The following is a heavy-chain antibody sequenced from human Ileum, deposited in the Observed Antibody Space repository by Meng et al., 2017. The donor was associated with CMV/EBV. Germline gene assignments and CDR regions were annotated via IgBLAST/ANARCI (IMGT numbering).Heavy chain of an antibody. J-gene: IGHJ4*02. D-gene: IGHD3-3*01. V-gene: IGHV3-23*01. CDR3: ATYDFWSGYCGY. Sequence: GESLKISCAASGFTFSSYAMGWVRQAPGKGLEWVSAISGSGGSTYYADSVKGRFTISRDNSKNTLYLQMNSLRAEDTAVYYCATYDFWSGYCGYWGQGTLVTVSS. CDR1: GFTFSSYA. CDR2: ISGSGGST.